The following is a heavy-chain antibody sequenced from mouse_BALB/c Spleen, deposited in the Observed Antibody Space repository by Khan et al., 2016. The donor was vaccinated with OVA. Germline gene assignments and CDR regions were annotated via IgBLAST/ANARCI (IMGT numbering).Heavy chain of an antibody. CDR2: INPSTVYT. D-gene: IGHD2-2*01. Sequence: QVQLQQSGAELAKPGASVKMSCKASGYTFTSYWMHWVKQRPGQGLEWIGYINPSTVYTEYNQKFKDKATLTADKSSSTAYLQLRSLTSEDSAVYYCARGGYGSFAYWGQGTLVTVSA. CDR3: ARGGYGSFAY. CDR1: GYTFTSYW. V-gene: IGHV1-7*01. J-gene: IGHJ3*01.